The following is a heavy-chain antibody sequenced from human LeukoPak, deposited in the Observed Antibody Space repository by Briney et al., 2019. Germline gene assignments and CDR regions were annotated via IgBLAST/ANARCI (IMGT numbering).Heavy chain of an antibody. CDR2: IRYDGNNK. CDR3: AKGYGDLVAFDI. V-gene: IGHV3-30*02. CDR1: GFTFSSYA. J-gene: IGHJ3*02. Sequence: GGSLRLSCAASGFTFSSYAMNWVRQAPGKGLGWVAFIRYDGNNKDYADSVKGRFTISRDNSKNTLYLQMNSLRAEDTAVYYCAKGYGDLVAFDIWGQGTMVTVSS. D-gene: IGHD4-17*01.